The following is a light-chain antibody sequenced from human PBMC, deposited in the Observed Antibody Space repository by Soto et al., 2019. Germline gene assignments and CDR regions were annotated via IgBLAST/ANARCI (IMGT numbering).Light chain of an antibody. CDR3: NSYVAGSMV. Sequence: QSILTQPASLSGFPGQSVTISCTGTSRDVGDYKYFCWYQQLPGRAPRLMIYEVSKRPSGGPDRFSGSKSGSKASLTVSGLHTEDEADYDCNSYVAGSMVFGTGTKLTVL. CDR2: EVS. J-gene: IGLJ1*01. V-gene: IGLV2-8*01. CDR1: SRDVGDYKY.